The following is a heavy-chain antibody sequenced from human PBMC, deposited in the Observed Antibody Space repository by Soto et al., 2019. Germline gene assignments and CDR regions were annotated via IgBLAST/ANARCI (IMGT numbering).Heavy chain of an antibody. CDR2: ISSTSVYM. CDR3: ARGWLRDPWMY. J-gene: IGHJ4*02. V-gene: IGHV3-21*01. Sequence: EVQLVESGGGLVKPGGSLRLSCATSGFTFGTNNMNWVRQAPGKGLEWVASISSTSVYMYYANSLKGRFTISRANAKSSLYLQVNSLRAEDTAVYYCARGWLRDPWMYWGQGTLVTVSS. D-gene: IGHD5-12*01. CDR1: GFTFGTNN.